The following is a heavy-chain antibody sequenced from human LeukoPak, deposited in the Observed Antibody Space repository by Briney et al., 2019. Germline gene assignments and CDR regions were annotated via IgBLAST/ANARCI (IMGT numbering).Heavy chain of an antibody. Sequence: GGSLRLSCAASGFTFSSYAMHWVRQAPGKGLEWVAVISYDGSNKYYADSVKGRFTISRDNSKNTLYLQMNSLRAEDTAVYYCARDIFDWGQGTLVTVSS. V-gene: IGHV3-30*14. D-gene: IGHD2-15*01. CDR2: ISYDGSNK. CDR3: ARDIFD. CDR1: GFTFSSYA. J-gene: IGHJ4*02.